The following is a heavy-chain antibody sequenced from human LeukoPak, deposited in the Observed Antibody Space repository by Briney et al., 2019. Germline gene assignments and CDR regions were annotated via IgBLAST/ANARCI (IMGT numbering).Heavy chain of an antibody. V-gene: IGHV3-30*02. J-gene: IGHJ4*02. CDR1: GFTFSSYG. CDR2: IRYDGSNK. D-gene: IGHD3-22*01. CDR3: AKDPPYYYDSSGYYYPDY. Sequence: GGSLRLSCAASGFTFSSYGMHWVRQAPGKGLEWVAFIRYDGSNKYYADSVKGRFTISRDNSKNTLYLQMNSLRAEDTAVYYCAKDPPYYYDSSGYYYPDYWGQGTLVTVSS.